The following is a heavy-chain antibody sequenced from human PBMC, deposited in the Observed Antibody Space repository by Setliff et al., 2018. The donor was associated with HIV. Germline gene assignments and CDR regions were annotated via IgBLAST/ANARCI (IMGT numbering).Heavy chain of an antibody. J-gene: IGHJ4*02. CDR1: GDSISGGSSY. CDR2: IYSTGDT. Sequence: PSETLSLTCTVSGDSISGGSSYWSWIRQPPGKGLEWVGHIYSTGDTNYNPSLKSRVTMSVDTSKNQFSLNLNSVTATDTAIYYCATERWLYQNFDSWGQGTQVTVSS. D-gene: IGHD3-16*01. CDR3: ATERWLYQNFDS. V-gene: IGHV4-61*09.